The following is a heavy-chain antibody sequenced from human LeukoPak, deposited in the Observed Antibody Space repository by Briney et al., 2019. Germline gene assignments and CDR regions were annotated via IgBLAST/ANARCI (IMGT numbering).Heavy chain of an antibody. CDR2: ISWNSGSI. Sequence: GGSLRLSCSASGFTFSSYAMRWVRQAPGKGLEWVSGISWNSGSIGYADSVKGRFTISRDNAKNSLYLQMNSLRAEDTALYYCAKSLWFGESSNNWFDPWGQGTLVTVSS. V-gene: IGHV3-9*01. D-gene: IGHD3-10*01. CDR1: GFTFSSYA. J-gene: IGHJ5*02. CDR3: AKSLWFGESSNNWFDP.